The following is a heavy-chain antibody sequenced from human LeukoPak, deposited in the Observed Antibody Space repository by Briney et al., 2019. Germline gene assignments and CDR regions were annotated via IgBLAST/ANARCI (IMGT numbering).Heavy chain of an antibody. CDR1: GFTFNKYA. Sequence: PGGSLRLSCAASGFTFNKYAMSWVRQAPGKGLKWVSAISGSGGATYYADSVKGRSTIFRDNSENTLYLQMKSLRAEDTAVYYCAHEGNAYQFDYWGQGTLVTVSS. CDR3: AHEGNAYQFDY. J-gene: IGHJ4*02. D-gene: IGHD2-2*01. V-gene: IGHV3-23*01. CDR2: ISGSGGAT.